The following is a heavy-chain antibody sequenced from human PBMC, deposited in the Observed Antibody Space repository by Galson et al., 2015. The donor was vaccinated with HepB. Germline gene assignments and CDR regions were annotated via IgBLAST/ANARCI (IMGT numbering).Heavy chain of an antibody. Sequence: SLRLSCAASGFTFSSYSMNWVRQAPGRGLEWVSYISSGSSSIYYADSVKGRFTISRDNAKNSLYLQMNSLRAEDTAVYYCARGSQADGSGSYYNGLGFDPLGQGTLVTVSS. V-gene: IGHV3-48*01. J-gene: IGHJ5*02. CDR2: ISSGSSSI. CDR1: GFTFSSYS. CDR3: ARGSQADGSGSYYNGLGFDP. D-gene: IGHD3-10*01.